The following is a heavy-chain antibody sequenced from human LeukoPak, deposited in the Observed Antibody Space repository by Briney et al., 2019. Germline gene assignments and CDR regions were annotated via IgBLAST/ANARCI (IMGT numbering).Heavy chain of an antibody. Sequence: GGSLRLSCAASGFTFSSYAMSWVRQAPGKGLEWVSSISGNGGSTYYADSVKGRFTISRDNSKNTLYLQMNSLRGEDTAVYYCEKVVDYYYGSLEYWGQGTLVTVSS. CDR2: ISGNGGST. D-gene: IGHD3-10*01. J-gene: IGHJ4*02. V-gene: IGHV3-23*01. CDR1: GFTFSSYA. CDR3: EKVVDYYYGSLEY.